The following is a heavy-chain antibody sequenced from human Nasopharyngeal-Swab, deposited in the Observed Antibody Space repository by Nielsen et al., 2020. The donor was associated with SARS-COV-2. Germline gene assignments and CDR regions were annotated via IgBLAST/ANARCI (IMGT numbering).Heavy chain of an antibody. CDR2: ISGSGGST. D-gene: IGHD1-7*01. V-gene: IGHV3-23*01. Sequence: GGSLRLSCAASGFTFSSYAMSWVRQAPGKGLEWVSAISGSGGSTYYADSVKGRFTISRDNSKNTLYLQMNSLRAEDTAVYYCARPRNWNYDSLDYWGQGTLVTVSS. CDR1: GFTFSSYA. J-gene: IGHJ4*02. CDR3: ARPRNWNYDSLDY.